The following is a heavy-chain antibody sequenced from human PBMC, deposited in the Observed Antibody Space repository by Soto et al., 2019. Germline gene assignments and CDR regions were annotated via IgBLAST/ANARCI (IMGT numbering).Heavy chain of an antibody. D-gene: IGHD6-13*01. CDR1: GFTFSSYS. CDR2: ISSSSSTI. J-gene: IGHJ5*02. Sequence: EVQLVESGGGLVQPGGSLRLSCAASGFTFSSYSMNWVRQAPGKGLEWVSYISSSSSTIYYADSVKGRFTISRDNAKNSLYLQMNILRAEDTAVYYCARHPERIAQIGGFDPWGQGTLVTVSS. CDR3: ARHPERIAQIGGFDP. V-gene: IGHV3-48*01.